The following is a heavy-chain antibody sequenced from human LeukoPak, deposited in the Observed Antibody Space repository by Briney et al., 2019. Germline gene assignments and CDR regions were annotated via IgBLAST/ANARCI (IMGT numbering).Heavy chain of an antibody. D-gene: IGHD4-17*01. CDR2: IWYDGTNK. V-gene: IGHV3-33*01. Sequence: RRSLRLSCAASGFAFSSFGMHWVRQAPGKGLEWVAVIWYDGTNKYYADSVKGRFTISRDNSKNTLYLQMNSLRAEDTAVYYCARATVTRWFDPWGQGTLVTVSS. CDR3: ARATVTRWFDP. CDR1: GFAFSSFG. J-gene: IGHJ5*02.